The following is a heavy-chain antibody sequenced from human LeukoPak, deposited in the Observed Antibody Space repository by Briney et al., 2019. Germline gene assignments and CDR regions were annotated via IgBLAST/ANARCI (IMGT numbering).Heavy chain of an antibody. D-gene: IGHD4-17*01. Sequence: PGGSLRLSCAASGFTFSSYSMNWVRQAPGKGLEWVSYISSSSGTIYYAYSVKGRFTISRDNAKNSLYLQMNSLRAEDTAVYYCARGDTTTVTDHWGQGTLVTVSS. CDR3: ARGDTTTVTDH. CDR2: ISSSSGTI. J-gene: IGHJ5*02. V-gene: IGHV3-48*01. CDR1: GFTFSSYS.